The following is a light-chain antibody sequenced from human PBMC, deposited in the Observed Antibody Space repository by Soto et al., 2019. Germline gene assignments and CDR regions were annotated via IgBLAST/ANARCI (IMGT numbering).Light chain of an antibody. V-gene: IGKV3D-20*02. J-gene: IGKJ5*01. CDR3: QQRSNWPPIT. CDR1: QSVSSSY. CDR2: DAS. Sequence: EIVLTQSPGTLSFSPGERATLSCRASQSVSSSYLAWYQHKPGQAPRLLIYDASNRATGIPARFSGGGSGTDFTLTIDNLEPEDFAIYYCQQRSNWPPITFGQGTRLEI.